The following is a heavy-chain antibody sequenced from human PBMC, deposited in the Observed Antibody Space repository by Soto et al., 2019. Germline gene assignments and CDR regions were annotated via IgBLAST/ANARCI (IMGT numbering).Heavy chain of an antibody. CDR1: GFTFSSYA. V-gene: IGHV3-23*01. CDR3: AYDLTGYSSGWYFHYYYYGMDV. CDR2: ISGSDGST. Sequence: PGGSLRLSCAASGFTFSSYAMSWVRQAPGKGLEWVSDISGSDGSTYYADYVKSRYTISRDNSKNTLNLQMNSLRAKDTAVNHCAYDLTGYSSGWYFHYYYYGMDVWGQGTTVTVS. J-gene: IGHJ6*02. D-gene: IGHD6-19*01.